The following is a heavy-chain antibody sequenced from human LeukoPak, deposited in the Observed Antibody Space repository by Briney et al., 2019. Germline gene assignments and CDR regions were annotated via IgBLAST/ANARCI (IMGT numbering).Heavy chain of an antibody. Sequence: KPSETLSLTCTVSGGSISSYYWSWIRQPPGKGLEWIGYIYYSGSTNYNPSLKSRVTISVDTSKNQFSLKLSSVTAADTAVYYCARAVSSSWDNYYYYMDVWGKGTTVTVSS. V-gene: IGHV4-59*01. CDR3: ARAVSSSWDNYYYYMDV. CDR2: IYYSGST. J-gene: IGHJ6*03. CDR1: GGSISSYY. D-gene: IGHD6-13*01.